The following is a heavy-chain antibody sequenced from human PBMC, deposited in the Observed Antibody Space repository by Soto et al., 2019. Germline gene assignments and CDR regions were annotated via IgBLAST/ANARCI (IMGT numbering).Heavy chain of an antibody. CDR2: IIPIFGTA. D-gene: IGHD3-10*01. CDR3: ARGLPDYYGSGSYSNVDY. V-gene: IGHV1-69*06. CDR1: GGTFSSYA. Sequence: QVQLVQSGAEVQKPGSSVKVSCKASGGTFSSYAISWVRQAPGQGLEWMGGIIPIFGTANYAQKFQGRVTITADKSTSTAYMELSSLRSEDTAVYYCARGLPDYYGSGSYSNVDYWGQGTLVTVSS. J-gene: IGHJ4*02.